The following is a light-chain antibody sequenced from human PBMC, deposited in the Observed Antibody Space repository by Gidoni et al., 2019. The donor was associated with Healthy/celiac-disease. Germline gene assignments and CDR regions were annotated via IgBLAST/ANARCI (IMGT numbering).Light chain of an antibody. CDR1: NIGSKN. CDR3: QVWDSSTV. V-gene: IGLV3-9*01. CDR2: RDS. J-gene: IGLJ2*01. Sequence: SYELTQPLPVSVALGQTARITCGGNNIGSKNVHWYQQKPGQAPVLVIYRDSNRPPGIPERFSGSNSGNTATLTISRAQAGDEADYYCQVWDSSTVFGGGTKLTVL.